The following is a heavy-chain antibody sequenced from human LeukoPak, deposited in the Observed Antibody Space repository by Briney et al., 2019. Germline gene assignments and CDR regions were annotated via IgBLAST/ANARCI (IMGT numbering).Heavy chain of an antibody. J-gene: IGHJ4*02. D-gene: IGHD6-6*01. CDR1: GGSISSYY. CDR3: ARLYSSSSRFLYYFDY. CDR2: IYYSGST. V-gene: IGHV4-59*08. Sequence: SETLSLTCTVSGGSISSYYWSWIRQPPGKGLEGIGYIYYSGSTNYNPSLKSRVTISVDTSKNQFSLKLSSVTAADTAVYYCARLYSSSSRFLYYFDYWGQGTLVTVSS.